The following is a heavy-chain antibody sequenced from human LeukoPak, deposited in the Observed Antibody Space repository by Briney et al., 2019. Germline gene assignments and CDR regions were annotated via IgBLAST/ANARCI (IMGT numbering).Heavy chain of an antibody. CDR1: GFTFSSYG. V-gene: IGHV3-30*18. J-gene: IGHJ6*02. D-gene: IGHD5-18*01. CDR3: AKDRYSYGPYGMDV. CDR2: ISYDGSNK. Sequence: GGSLGLSCAASGFTFSSYGMHWVRQAPGKGLEWVAVISYDGSNKYYADSVKGRFTISRDNSKNTLYLQMNSLRAEDTAVYYCAKDRYSYGPYGMDVWGQGTTVTVSS.